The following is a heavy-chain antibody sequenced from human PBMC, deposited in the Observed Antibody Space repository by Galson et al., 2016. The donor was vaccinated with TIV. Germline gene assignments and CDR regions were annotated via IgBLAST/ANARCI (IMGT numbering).Heavy chain of an antibody. CDR1: GFTFITYE. Sequence: SLRLSFAASGFTFITYEMNLVRQAPGTGLEWVSYITGSGTTIFYADSVQCRFTITRDNAKHSLYLQMNNMRAEDTAIYYCARGSGHYDRSGFTTYFDFWGQGDQVTVSS. D-gene: IGHD3-22*01. CDR3: ARGSGHYDRSGFTTYFDF. V-gene: IGHV3-48*03. J-gene: IGHJ4*02. CDR2: ITGSGTTI.